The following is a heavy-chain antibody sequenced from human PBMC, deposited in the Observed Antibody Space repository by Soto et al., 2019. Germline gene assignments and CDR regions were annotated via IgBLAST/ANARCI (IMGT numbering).Heavy chain of an antibody. D-gene: IGHD2-2*02. J-gene: IGHJ5*02. CDR1: GYTFTSYG. Sequence: ASVKVSCKASGYTFTSYGISWVRQAPGQGLEWMGWISAYNGNTNYAQKLQGRVTMTTDTSTSTAYMELRSLRSEDTAVYYCATLTCSSTSCYIGWFDPWGQGTLVTVSS. V-gene: IGHV1-18*01. CDR3: ATLTCSSTSCYIGWFDP. CDR2: ISAYNGNT.